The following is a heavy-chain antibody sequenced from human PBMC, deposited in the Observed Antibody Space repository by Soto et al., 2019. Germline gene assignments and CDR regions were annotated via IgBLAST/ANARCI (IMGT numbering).Heavy chain of an antibody. D-gene: IGHD6-13*01. Sequence: QVQLVESGGGVVQPGRYLRLSCAASGFTFSSYGMHWVRQAPGKGLEWVAVIWYDGSNKYYADSVKGRFTISRDNSKNTLYLQMNSLTAEDMAVYYCASGTPCISEGGTRFDYWGQGTLVTVSS. CDR2: IWYDGSNK. V-gene: IGHV3-33*01. CDR3: ASGTPCISEGGTRFDY. CDR1: GFTFSSYG. J-gene: IGHJ4*02.